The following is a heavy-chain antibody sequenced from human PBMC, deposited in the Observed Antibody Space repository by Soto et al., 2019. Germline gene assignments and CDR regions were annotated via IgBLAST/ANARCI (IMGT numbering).Heavy chain of an antibody. CDR2: INAGNGNT. CDR3: VSSAVIAGYYYYGMDV. D-gene: IGHD2-2*01. J-gene: IGHJ6*02. Sequence: QVQLVQSGAEEKKPGASVKVSCKASGYTFTSYAMHWVRQAPGQRLEWMGWINAGNGNTKYSQKFQGRVTITRDTSASTAYMELSSLRSEDTAVYYCVSSAVIAGYYYYGMDVWGQGTTVTVSS. V-gene: IGHV1-3*05. CDR1: GYTFTSYA.